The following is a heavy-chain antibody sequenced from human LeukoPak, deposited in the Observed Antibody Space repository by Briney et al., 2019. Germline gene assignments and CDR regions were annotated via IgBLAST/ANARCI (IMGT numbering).Heavy chain of an antibody. D-gene: IGHD3-22*01. CDR3: ARVKTKYYYDSSGNAFDI. Sequence: ASVKVSCKASGYTFTSYGISWVRQAPGQGLEWMGWISAYNGNTNYAQKLQGRVTMTTDTFTSTAYMELRSLRSDDTAVYYCARVKTKYYYDSSGNAFDIWGQGTMVTVSS. CDR1: GYTFTSYG. J-gene: IGHJ3*02. CDR2: ISAYNGNT. V-gene: IGHV1-18*01.